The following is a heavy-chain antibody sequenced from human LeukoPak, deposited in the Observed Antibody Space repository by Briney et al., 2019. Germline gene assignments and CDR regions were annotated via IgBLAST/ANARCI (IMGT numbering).Heavy chain of an antibody. CDR1: GFTFGGYA. V-gene: IGHV3-23*01. D-gene: IGHD3-3*01. Sequence: GGSLRLSCEASGFTFGGYAMTWVRHAPGKGLEWVSVISGNGGSTYYADSVKGRFTISRDNSKNTLYLQMNSLRAEDTAVYYCAKNSGAYDFWSGYFYWGQGTLVTVSS. J-gene: IGHJ4*02. CDR3: AKNSGAYDFWSGYFY. CDR2: ISGNGGST.